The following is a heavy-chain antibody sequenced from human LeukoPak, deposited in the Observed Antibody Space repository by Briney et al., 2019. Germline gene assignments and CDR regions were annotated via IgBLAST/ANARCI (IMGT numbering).Heavy chain of an antibody. Sequence: ASVKVSCKVSGYTLTELSMHWVRQAPGKGLEWMGGFDPEDGETIYAQKFQGRVTMTEDTSTDTAYMELSGLRSEDTAVYYCATLGIAAAGQRYWFDPWGQGTLVTVSS. CDR3: ATLGIAAAGQRYWFDP. J-gene: IGHJ5*02. V-gene: IGHV1-24*01. CDR2: FDPEDGET. D-gene: IGHD6-13*01. CDR1: GYTLTELS.